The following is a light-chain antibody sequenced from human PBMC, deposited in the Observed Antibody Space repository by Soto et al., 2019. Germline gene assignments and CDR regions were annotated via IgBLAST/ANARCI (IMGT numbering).Light chain of an antibody. Sequence: DIQLTQSPLSLSASVGDRVTIICRASQSISRSLNWYQQRPGKAPNLLIYGASTLNSGVPSRFSGSRSGTDFTLTITSLRPEDFATYYFHQTHSSTRTFGQGTKV. V-gene: IGKV1-39*01. J-gene: IGKJ1*01. CDR2: GAS. CDR1: QSISRS. CDR3: HQTHSSTRT.